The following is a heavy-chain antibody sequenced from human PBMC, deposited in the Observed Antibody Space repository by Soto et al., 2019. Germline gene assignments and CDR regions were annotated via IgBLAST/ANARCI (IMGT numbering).Heavy chain of an antibody. Sequence: PGGSLRLSCAVSGFTFNSYTMSWVRQAPGKGLEWVSSISSSHSFIYYADSVKGRFTISRDNAKNSLYLHMDSLRAEDTAVYYCARDRTLHYGGHDLVLDSWGQGALVTVSS. CDR3: ARDRTLHYGGHDLVLDS. J-gene: IGHJ4*02. V-gene: IGHV3-21*01. D-gene: IGHD4-17*01. CDR2: ISSSHSFI. CDR1: GFTFNSYT.